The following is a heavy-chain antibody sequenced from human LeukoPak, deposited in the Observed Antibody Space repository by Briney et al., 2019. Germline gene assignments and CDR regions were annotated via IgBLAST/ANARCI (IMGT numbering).Heavy chain of an antibody. Sequence: SDTLSLTCNVPGDSITSHYWNWIRQPPGKGLEWIGYIYYTGIIKYNPSLTSRVSMSVDTSKNQFFLKMKSVAAADTAVYHCARSVDYFDNTGPHMMFDYWGQGSLVTVSS. V-gene: IGHV4-59*07. CDR3: ARSVDYFDNTGPHMMFDY. CDR1: GDSITSHY. CDR2: IYYTGII. J-gene: IGHJ4*02. D-gene: IGHD3-22*01.